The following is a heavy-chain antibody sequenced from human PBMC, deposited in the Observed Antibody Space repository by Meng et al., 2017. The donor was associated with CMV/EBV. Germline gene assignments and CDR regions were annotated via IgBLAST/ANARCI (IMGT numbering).Heavy chain of an antibody. Sequence: SLKISRAASGFTFDDYAMHWVRQAPGKGLEWVSGISWNSGSIGYADSVKGRFTISRDNAKNSLYLQMNSLRAEDTALYYCAKVWYSSSSRSYYYYGMDVWGQGTTVTVSS. D-gene: IGHD6-6*01. CDR2: ISWNSGSI. CDR3: AKVWYSSSSRSYYYYGMDV. V-gene: IGHV3-9*01. CDR1: GFTFDDYA. J-gene: IGHJ6*02.